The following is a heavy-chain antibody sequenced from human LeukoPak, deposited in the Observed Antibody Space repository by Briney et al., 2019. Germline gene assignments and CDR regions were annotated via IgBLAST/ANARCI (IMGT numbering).Heavy chain of an antibody. Sequence: GRSLRLSCAASGFTFSSYGMHWVRQAPGKGLEGVAVISYDGSNKYYADSVKGRFTISRDNSKNTLYLQMNSLRAEDTAVYYCAKVDFWSGYYMSGAFDYWGQGTLVTVSS. CDR1: GFTFSSYG. CDR2: ISYDGSNK. J-gene: IGHJ4*02. V-gene: IGHV3-30*18. CDR3: AKVDFWSGYYMSGAFDY. D-gene: IGHD3-3*01.